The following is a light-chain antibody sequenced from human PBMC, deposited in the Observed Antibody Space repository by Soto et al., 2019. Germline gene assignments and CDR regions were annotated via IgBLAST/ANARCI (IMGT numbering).Light chain of an antibody. J-gene: IGKJ3*01. CDR3: QQLNSYPIP. V-gene: IGKV1-9*01. CDR1: QGISSY. Sequence: IQLTQSPSSLSASVGDRVTITCRASQGISSYLAWYQQKPGKAPKLLIYATSTLQSGVPSRFSGSGSGTDFTLNISSLQHEDFATYYCQQLNSYPIPFGPGTKVDIK. CDR2: ATS.